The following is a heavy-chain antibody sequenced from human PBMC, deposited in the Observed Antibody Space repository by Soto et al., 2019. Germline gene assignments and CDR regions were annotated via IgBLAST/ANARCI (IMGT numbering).Heavy chain of an antibody. CDR1: GFTFDDYA. CDR3: AKDRSSGYRDAFDI. V-gene: IGHV3-9*01. J-gene: IGHJ3*02. D-gene: IGHD3-22*01. Sequence: GGSLRLSCAASGFTFDDYAMHWVRQAPGKGLEWVSGISWNSGSIGYADSVKGRFTISRDNAKNSLYLQMNSLRAEDTALYYCAKDRSSGYRDAFDIWGQGTMVTVSS. CDR2: ISWNSGSI.